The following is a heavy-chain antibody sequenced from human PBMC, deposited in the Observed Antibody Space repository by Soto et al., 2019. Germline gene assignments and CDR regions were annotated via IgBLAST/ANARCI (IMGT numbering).Heavy chain of an antibody. CDR1: GGHFTSYS. V-gene: IGHV3-48*01. Sequence: GGSLRLSCAVSGGHFTSYSMNWVRRAPGKGLEWVSYISSSSSTIYYADSVKGRFTISRDNAKNSLYLQMNSLRAEDTAVYYCARDYYGDYFFDFWGQGTLVTVSS. J-gene: IGHJ4*01. D-gene: IGHD4-17*01. CDR3: ARDYYGDYFFDF. CDR2: ISSSSSTI.